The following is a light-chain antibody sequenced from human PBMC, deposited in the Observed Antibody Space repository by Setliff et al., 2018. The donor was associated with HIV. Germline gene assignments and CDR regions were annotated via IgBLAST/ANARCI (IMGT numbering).Light chain of an antibody. V-gene: IGLV2-14*03. Sequence: QSALTQPASVSGSPGQSITMSCTGTSSDVGSYDYVSWYQQHPGKVPKLLIYDVTGRTSGVSHRFSGSKSGNTASLTISGLQAEDEADYYCSSYTTNTNFIFGTGTKVTVL. CDR1: SSDVGSYDY. CDR2: DVT. J-gene: IGLJ1*01. CDR3: SSYTTNTNFI.